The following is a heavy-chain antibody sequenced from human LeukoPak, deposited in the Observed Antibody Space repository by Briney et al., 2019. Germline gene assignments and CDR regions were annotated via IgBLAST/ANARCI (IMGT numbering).Heavy chain of an antibody. J-gene: IGHJ4*02. V-gene: IGHV7-4-1*02. CDR3: ARDLINHKLGY. CDR1: GYTFTSYY. CDR2: INTNTGNP. D-gene: IGHD6-6*01. Sequence: GASVKVSCKASGYTFTSYYMHWVRQAPGQGLEWMGWINTNTGNPTYAQGFTGQFVFSLDTSVSTAYLQISSLKAEDTAVYYCARDLINHKLGYWGQGTLVTVSS.